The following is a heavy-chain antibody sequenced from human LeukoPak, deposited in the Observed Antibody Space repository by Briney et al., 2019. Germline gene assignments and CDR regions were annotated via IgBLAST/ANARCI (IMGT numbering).Heavy chain of an antibody. V-gene: IGHV4-34*01. D-gene: IGHD3-3*01. CDR2: INHSGST. J-gene: IGHJ4*02. CDR1: GGSFSGYY. Sequence: SETLSLTCAVYGGSFSGYYWSWIRQPPGKGLEWIGEINHSGSTNYNPSLKSRVTISVDTSKNQFSLKLSSVTAADTAVYYCARSQGSNVLRFLEWLLPDYWGRGTLVTVSS. CDR3: ARSQGSNVLRFLEWLLPDY.